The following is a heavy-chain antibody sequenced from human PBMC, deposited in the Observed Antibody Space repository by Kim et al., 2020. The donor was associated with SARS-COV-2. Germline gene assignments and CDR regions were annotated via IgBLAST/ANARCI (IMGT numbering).Heavy chain of an antibody. CDR3: ARVTTAYCGGDCYSRNWFDP. D-gene: IGHD2-21*02. V-gene: IGHV1-69*13. J-gene: IGHJ5*02. CDR2: IIPIFGTA. CDR1: GGTFSSYA. Sequence: SVKVSCKASGGTFSSYAISWVRQAPGQGLEWMGGIIPIFGTANYAQKFQGRVTITADESTSTAYMELSSLRSEDTAVYYCARVTTAYCGGDCYSRNWFDPWGQGTLVTVSS.